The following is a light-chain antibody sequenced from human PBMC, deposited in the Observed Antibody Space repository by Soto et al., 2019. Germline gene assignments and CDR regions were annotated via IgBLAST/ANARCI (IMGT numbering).Light chain of an antibody. CDR2: DAS. CDR1: QSVSTY. V-gene: IGKV3-11*01. J-gene: IGKJ2*01. CDR3: QHRSNWPRT. Sequence: EIVLTQSPATLSLSPGERATLSCRASQSVSTYLAWYPQKPGQAPILLIYDASNRATGIPARFSGSRSGTDFTPTISSLEPVDLAVYDCQHRSNWPRTFGQETKLEIK.